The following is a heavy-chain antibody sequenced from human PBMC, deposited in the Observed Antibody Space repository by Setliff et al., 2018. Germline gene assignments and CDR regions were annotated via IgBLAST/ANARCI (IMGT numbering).Heavy chain of an antibody. CDR1: GYTFTSYG. CDR2: ISPYNGNT. J-gene: IGHJ3*01. D-gene: IGHD6-19*01. Sequence: ASVKVSCQASGYTFTSYGFSWVRQAPGQGLEWMGWISPYNGNTDYVYNVRDRITMTTDTSTGTAYIELRSLTSDDSAVYYCARDAPKAVDKFDLWGQGTKVTVSS. CDR3: ARDAPKAVDKFDL. V-gene: IGHV1-18*01.